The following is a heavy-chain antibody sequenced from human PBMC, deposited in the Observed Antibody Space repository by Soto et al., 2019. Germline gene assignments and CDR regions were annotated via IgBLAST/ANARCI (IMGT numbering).Heavy chain of an antibody. J-gene: IGHJ6*03. V-gene: IGHV3-64*01. CDR1: GFTFSSYA. CDR3: ASNYYGSGSYQYYYYYYMDV. D-gene: IGHD3-10*01. Sequence: GGSLRLSCAASGFTFSSYAMNWVRQAPGKGLEYVSAISSNGCSTYYANTVKGRFTISRDNSKNTLYLQMGSLRAEDMAVYCCASNYYGSGSYQYYYYYYMDVWGKGTTVTVSS. CDR2: ISSNGCST.